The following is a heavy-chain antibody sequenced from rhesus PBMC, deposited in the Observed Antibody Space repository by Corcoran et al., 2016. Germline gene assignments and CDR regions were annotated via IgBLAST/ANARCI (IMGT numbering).Heavy chain of an antibody. J-gene: IGHJ6*01. Sequence: QVQLQESGPGVVKPSETLSLTCAVSGGTISTGYYYCSWIRQPPGQGLEWLGGIYSNSESTNYNPSLKSRVTISKDTSKNQYSLKLSSVTATDTAMYYCARDRNSGRHYGLDSWGQGVVVTVSS. CDR1: GGTISTGYYY. D-gene: IGHD6-25*01. CDR2: IYSNSEST. V-gene: IGHV4S12*01. CDR3: ARDRNSGRHYGLDS.